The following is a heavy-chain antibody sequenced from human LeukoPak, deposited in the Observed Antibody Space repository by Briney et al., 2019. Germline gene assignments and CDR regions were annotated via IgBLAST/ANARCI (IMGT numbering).Heavy chain of an antibody. CDR3: ARATNWNAFDY. Sequence: SQTLSLTCTVSGGSISSGGYFWSWIRQHPGKGLEWIGFISSSGSTYYNPSLKSRLTISVDTSKNQFSLRLTSVTAADTAVYFCARATNWNAFDYWGQGMLVTVSS. J-gene: IGHJ4*02. V-gene: IGHV4-31*03. CDR2: ISSSGST. CDR1: GGSISSGGYF. D-gene: IGHD1-1*01.